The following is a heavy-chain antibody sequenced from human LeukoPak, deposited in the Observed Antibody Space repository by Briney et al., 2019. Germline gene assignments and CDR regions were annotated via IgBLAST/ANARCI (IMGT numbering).Heavy chain of an antibody. V-gene: IGHV4-59*08. CDR1: CGSISSYY. J-gene: IGHJ5*02. Sequence: SDTLSLTCTVACGSISSYYWSLIRQPPGKGLEWIGYIYYSGSTNYNPSLKSRVTISVDTSTNQFSLKLSSVTAADTGMYSCARHWDSSAYLNWFDPWGQGTLVSVSS. CDR3: ARHWDSSAYLNWFDP. CDR2: IYYSGST. D-gene: IGHD3-22*01.